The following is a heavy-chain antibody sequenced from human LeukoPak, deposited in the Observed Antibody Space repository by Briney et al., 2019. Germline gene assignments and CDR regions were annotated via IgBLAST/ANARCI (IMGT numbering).Heavy chain of an antibody. J-gene: IGHJ4*02. CDR1: GGSISSYY. CDR3: ARLWLRKDY. D-gene: IGHD2-21*01. Sequence: PSETLSLTCTVSGGSISSYYWSWIRQPPGKGLEWIGYIYYSGSTNYNPSLKSRVTISVDTSKNQFSLKLSSVTAADTAVYYCARLWLRKDYWGQGTLVTVSS. V-gene: IGHV4-59*12. CDR2: IYYSGST.